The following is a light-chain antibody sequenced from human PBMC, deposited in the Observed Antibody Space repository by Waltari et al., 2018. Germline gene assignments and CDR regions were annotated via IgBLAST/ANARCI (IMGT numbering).Light chain of an antibody. CDR3: QQADSFPFT. V-gene: IGKV1-12*01. CDR2: GAS. CDR1: QGINSW. J-gene: IGKJ3*01. Sequence: DIQMTQSPSSVSASVGDRVTITCRASQGINSWLAWYQQKPGKVPKLLIHGASNLQSGVPSRFSGGGSGTEFTLTINSLQPEDFATYYCQQADSFPFTFGPGTKVDIK.